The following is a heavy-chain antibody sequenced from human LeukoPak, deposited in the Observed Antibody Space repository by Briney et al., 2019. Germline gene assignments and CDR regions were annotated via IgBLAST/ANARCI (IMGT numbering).Heavy chain of an antibody. CDR3: ARDRVKSAYYYDSSGYYGGY. CDR1: GFTFSSYW. CDR2: IKQDGSEK. V-gene: IGHV3-7*01. J-gene: IGHJ4*02. Sequence: PGGSLRLSCAASGFTFSSYWMSWVRQAPGKGLEWVANIKQDGSEKYYVDSVKGRFTISRDNAKNSLYLQMNSLRAEDTAVYYCARDRVKSAYYYDSSGYYGGYWGQGTLVTVSS. D-gene: IGHD3-22*01.